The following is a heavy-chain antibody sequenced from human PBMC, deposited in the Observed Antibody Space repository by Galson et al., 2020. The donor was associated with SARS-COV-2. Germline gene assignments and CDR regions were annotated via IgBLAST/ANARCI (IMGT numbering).Heavy chain of an antibody. CDR1: GFTFSSYA. Sequence: GGSLRLSCAASGFTFSSYAMHWVRQAPGKGLEWVAVISYDGSNKYYADSVKGRFTISRDNSKNTLYLQMNSLRAEDTAVYYCARGDGYNPYFDYWGQVTLVTVSS. CDR2: ISYDGSNK. J-gene: IGHJ4*02. D-gene: IGHD5-12*01. CDR3: ARGDGYNPYFDY. V-gene: IGHV3-30*04.